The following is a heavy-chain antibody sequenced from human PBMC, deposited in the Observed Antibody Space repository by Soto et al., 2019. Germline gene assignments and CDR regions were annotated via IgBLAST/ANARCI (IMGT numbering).Heavy chain of an antibody. J-gene: IGHJ4*02. CDR1: GGSISSYY. V-gene: IGHV4-59*08. CDR3: ARHSPPVQWLQKEWLFDY. D-gene: IGHD3-3*01. Sequence: SETLSLTCTVSGGSISSYYWSWIRQTPGKGLEWIGYIYYSGSTNYNPSLKSRVTISVDASKNQFSLKLSSVTATDTAVYYCARHSPPVQWLQKEWLFDYWGQGTLVTVSS. CDR2: IYYSGST.